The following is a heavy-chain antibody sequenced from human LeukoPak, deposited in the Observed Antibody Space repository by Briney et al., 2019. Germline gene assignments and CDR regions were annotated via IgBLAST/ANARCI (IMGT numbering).Heavy chain of an antibody. CDR1: GGSISSYY. V-gene: IGHV4-4*07. Sequence: SETLSLTCTVSGGSISSYYWSWIRQPAGKGLEWIGRIYTSGSTNYNPSLKSRVTMPVDTSKNQFSLKLSSVTAADTAVYYCARETRAYGSGNLDYWGQGTLVTVSS. J-gene: IGHJ4*02. CDR3: ARETRAYGSGNLDY. CDR2: IYTSGST. D-gene: IGHD3-10*01.